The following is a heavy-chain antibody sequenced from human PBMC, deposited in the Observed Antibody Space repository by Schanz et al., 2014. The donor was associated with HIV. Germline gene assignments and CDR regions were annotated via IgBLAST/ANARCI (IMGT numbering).Heavy chain of an antibody. CDR2: IWHDGSSK. CDR1: GFTFSSYG. D-gene: IGHD5-12*01. CDR3: ARGAAEMATMTPWRY. V-gene: IGHV3-33*01. Sequence: QVQLVESGGGVVQPGRSLRLSCAASGFTFSSYGMHWVRQAPGKGLEWVAVIWHDGSSKYYADSVKGRFTISRDNSKNTLYLQMNSLRAEDTAVYYCARGAAEMATMTPWRYWGQGTLVTVSS. J-gene: IGHJ4*02.